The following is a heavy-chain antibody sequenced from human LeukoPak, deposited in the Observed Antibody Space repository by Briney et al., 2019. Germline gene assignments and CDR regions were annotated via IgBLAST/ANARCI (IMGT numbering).Heavy chain of an antibody. Sequence: TGGSLRLSCAASGFTFSSYGMHWVRQAPGKGLEWVAFIRCDGSNKYYADSVKGRFTISRDNSKNTLYLQMNSLRAEDTAVYYCAKDPGYYDSFWGQGTLVTVSS. CDR2: IRCDGSNK. CDR3: AKDPGYYDSF. V-gene: IGHV3-30*02. J-gene: IGHJ4*02. CDR1: GFTFSSYG. D-gene: IGHD3-22*01.